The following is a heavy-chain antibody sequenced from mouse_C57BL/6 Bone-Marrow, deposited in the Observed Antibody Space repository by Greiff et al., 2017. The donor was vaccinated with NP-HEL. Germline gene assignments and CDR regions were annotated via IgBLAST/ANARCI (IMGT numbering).Heavy chain of an antibody. CDR1: GYTFTSYW. CDR2: IHPSDSDT. D-gene: IGHD3-2*02. CDR3: ASRQLRPWFAY. J-gene: IGHJ3*01. V-gene: IGHV1-74*01. Sequence: VKLQESGAELVKPGASVKVSCKASGYTFTSYWMHWVKQRPGQGLEWIGRIHPSDSDTNYNQKFKGKATLTVDKSSSTAYMQLSSLTSEDSAVYYCASRQLRPWFAYWGQGTLVTVSA.